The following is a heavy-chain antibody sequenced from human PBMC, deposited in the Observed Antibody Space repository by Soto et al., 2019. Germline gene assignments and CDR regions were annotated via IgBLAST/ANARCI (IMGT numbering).Heavy chain of an antibody. D-gene: IGHD2-8*01. Sequence: SETLSLTCTVSGGSISSSSYYWGWIRQPPGKGLEWIGSIYYSGSTYYNPSLKSRVTISVDTSKNQFSLKLSSVTAADTAVYYCARPITNGVCCYFDYWGQGTLVTVSS. V-gene: IGHV4-39*01. CDR1: GGSISSSSYY. CDR2: IYYSGST. CDR3: ARPITNGVCCYFDY. J-gene: IGHJ4*02.